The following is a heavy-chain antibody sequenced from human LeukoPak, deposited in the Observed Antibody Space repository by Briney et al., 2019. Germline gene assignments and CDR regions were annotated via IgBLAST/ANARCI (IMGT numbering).Heavy chain of an antibody. CDR1: GGSISSYY. Sequence: SETLSLTCTVSGGSISSYYWSWIRQPPGKGLEWIGYIYTSGSTNYNPSLKSRVTISVDTSKSQFSLKLSSVTAVDTAVYYCARRRGLYFDYWGQGTLVTVSS. V-gene: IGHV4-4*09. CDR2: IYTSGST. CDR3: ARRRGLYFDY. J-gene: IGHJ4*02.